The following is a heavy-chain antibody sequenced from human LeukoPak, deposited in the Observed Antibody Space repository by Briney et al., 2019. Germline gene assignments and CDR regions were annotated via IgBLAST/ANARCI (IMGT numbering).Heavy chain of an antibody. J-gene: IGHJ3*02. V-gene: IGHV4-30-4*08. CDR1: GGSISSGGYY. CDR3: ARGITRRRVFDI. D-gene: IGHD3-10*01. Sequence: SETLSLTCTVSGGSISSGGYYWSWIRQHPGKGLEWIGYIYYSGSTYYNPSLKSRVTISVDTSKNQFSLKLSSVTAADTAVYYCARGITRRRVFDIWGQGTRVTVSS. CDR2: IYYSGST.